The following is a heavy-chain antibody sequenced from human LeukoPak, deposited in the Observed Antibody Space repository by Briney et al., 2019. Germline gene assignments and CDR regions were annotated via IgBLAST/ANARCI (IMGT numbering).Heavy chain of an antibody. J-gene: IGHJ5*02. D-gene: IGHD3-22*01. V-gene: IGHV4-39*07. CDR1: GGSISSSSYY. CDR2: IYYSGST. CDR3: ARGDYYDGFDP. Sequence: SETLSLTCTVSGGSISSSSYYWGWIRQPPGKGLEWIGSIYYSGSTYYNPSLKSRVTISVDTSKNQFSLKLSSVTAADTAVYYCARGDYYDGFDPWGQGTLVTVSS.